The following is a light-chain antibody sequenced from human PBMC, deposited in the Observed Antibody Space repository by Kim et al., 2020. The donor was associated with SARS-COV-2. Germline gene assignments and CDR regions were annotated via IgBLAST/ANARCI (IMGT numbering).Light chain of an antibody. CDR2: KAS. V-gene: IGKV1-5*03. J-gene: IGKJ1*01. CDR3: QQYNSYPRT. Sequence: ASVGDRVTITCRASQSISSWLAWYQQKPGKAPKLLIYKASNLESGVPSRLSGSGSGTEFTLTISSLQPDDFATYYCQQYNSYPRTFCQGTKVDIK. CDR1: QSISSW.